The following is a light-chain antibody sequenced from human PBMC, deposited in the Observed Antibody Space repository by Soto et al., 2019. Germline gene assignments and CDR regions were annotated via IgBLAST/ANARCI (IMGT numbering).Light chain of an antibody. J-gene: IGKJ4*01. CDR1: QSVSSY. CDR3: QQRSNWPLI. Sequence: EIVLTQSPATLSLSPGERATLSCRASQSVSSYLAWYQQKPGQAPRLLIYDASNRATGIPARVSGSGSGTDFTLTISSLEPEDFAVYYCQQRSNWPLIFGGGTKVELK. V-gene: IGKV3-11*01. CDR2: DAS.